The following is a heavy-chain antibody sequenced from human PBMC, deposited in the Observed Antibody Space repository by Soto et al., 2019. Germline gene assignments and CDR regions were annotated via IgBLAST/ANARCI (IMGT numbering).Heavy chain of an antibody. V-gene: IGHV2-5*02. CDR2: IYWDDDK. CDR1: GFSLTTSGVG. D-gene: IGHD7-27*01. J-gene: IGHJ4*01. Sequence: QITLKESGPTRVKPTQTLALTCTFSGFSLTTSGVGVGWIRKTPGKALEWLAVIYWDDDKRYNPSQKNRLTITKDTSKNQVVLIMADMDPVDTGTYFCAHRGYMYGNWDHGYFDYWGQGTLVTVSS. CDR3: AHRGYMYGNWDHGYFDY.